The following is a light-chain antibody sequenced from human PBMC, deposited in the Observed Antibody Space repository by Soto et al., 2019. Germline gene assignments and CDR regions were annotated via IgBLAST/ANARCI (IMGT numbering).Light chain of an antibody. CDR3: QQHYNWPPLT. V-gene: IGKV3-15*01. CDR1: QTVSSD. Sequence: EIVMTQSPATLSVSPGETATLSCRASQTVSSDLAWYQQKPGQAPRLLIYTASSRATGVPARFSGSGSGTEFTLTISRLQSEDSAVYYCQQHYNWPPLTFGGGTKVEIK. J-gene: IGKJ4*01. CDR2: TAS.